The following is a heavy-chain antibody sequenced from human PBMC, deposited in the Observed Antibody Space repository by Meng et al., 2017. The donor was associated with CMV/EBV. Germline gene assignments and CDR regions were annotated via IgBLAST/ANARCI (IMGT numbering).Heavy chain of an antibody. CDR3: ARFITFGGVIVIDY. CDR1: GGSSSSYY. D-gene: IGHD3-16*02. J-gene: IGHJ4*02. Sequence: SETLSLTCTVAGGSSSSYYWSWIRQPPGKGLEWIGYMYYRGSTNYNPSLKSRVTISVDTSKNQFSLKLSSVTAADTAVYYCARFITFGGVIVIDYWGQGTLVTVSS. V-gene: IGHV4-59*01. CDR2: MYYRGST.